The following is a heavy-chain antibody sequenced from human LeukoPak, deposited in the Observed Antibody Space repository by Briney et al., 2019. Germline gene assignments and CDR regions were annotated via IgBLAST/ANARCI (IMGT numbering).Heavy chain of an antibody. V-gene: IGHV3-11*06. J-gene: IGHJ4*02. D-gene: IGHD3-10*01. CDR3: ARVQQDYGSGTYLDY. CDR1: GLTFSDYY. Sequence: PGGSLRLSCAASGLTFSDYYMSWIRQAPGKGLEWVSYISSSSNYINHADSVKGRFTISRDNVKNSLYLQMNSLRAEDTAIYYCARVQQDYGSGTYLDYWGQGTPVTVSS. CDR2: ISSSSNYI.